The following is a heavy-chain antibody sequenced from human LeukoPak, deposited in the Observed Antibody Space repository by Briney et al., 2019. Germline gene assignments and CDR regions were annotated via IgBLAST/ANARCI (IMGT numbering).Heavy chain of an antibody. J-gene: IGHJ4*02. Sequence: GGSLRLSCAASGFTFSSYAMHWVRQAPGKGLEWVAVISYDGSNKYYADSVKGRFTISRDNSKNTLYLQMNSLRDEDTAVYYCASSLYGSGSYYEYYFDYWGQGTLVTVSS. CDR1: GFTFSSYA. D-gene: IGHD3-10*01. V-gene: IGHV3-30-3*01. CDR2: ISYDGSNK. CDR3: ASSLYGSGSYYEYYFDY.